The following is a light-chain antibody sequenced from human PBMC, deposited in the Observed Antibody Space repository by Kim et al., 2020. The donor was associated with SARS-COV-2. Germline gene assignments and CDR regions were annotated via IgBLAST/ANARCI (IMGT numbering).Light chain of an antibody. CDR3: QHLYNYPLT. CDR2: DAS. V-gene: IGKV1-9*01. J-gene: IGKJ4*01. Sequence: ASVGGRVTITCRASQDIRSRLVWYQQKPGKAPELLTYDASTLQSGVTSRFSGGGSGTQFTLTISSLQPEDFATYFCQHLYNYPLTFGGGTKVDIK. CDR1: QDIRSR.